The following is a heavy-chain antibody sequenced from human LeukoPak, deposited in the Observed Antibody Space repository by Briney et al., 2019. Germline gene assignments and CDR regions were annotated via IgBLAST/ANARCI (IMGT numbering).Heavy chain of an antibody. CDR2: INQDGSEK. D-gene: IGHD5-24*01. J-gene: IGHJ5*02. V-gene: IGHV3-7*03. CDR3: AKEGSEMATTHGWFDP. CDR1: GITFSRFW. Sequence: GGSLRLSCAASGITFSRFWMSWVRQAPGKGLQWVANINQDGSEKHYVDSVKGRFTISRDNSRDTLYLQMNSLRAEDTALYYCAKEGSEMATTHGWFDPWGQGTLVTVSS.